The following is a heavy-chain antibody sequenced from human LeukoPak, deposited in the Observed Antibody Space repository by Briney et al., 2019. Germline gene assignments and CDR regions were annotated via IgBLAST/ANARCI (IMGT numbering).Heavy chain of an antibody. J-gene: IGHJ5*02. CDR3: ARLVAPGSLEDWFDP. V-gene: IGHV4-59*01. D-gene: IGHD1-26*01. CDR2: AYYTGDN. CDR1: GGSMSSSY. Sequence: SETLSLTCTVSGGSMSSSYWSWLRQSPGEVLGWIGYAYYTGDNSYNPSLRSRVTILVDTSKRQFSLKMRSVTAADTAIYYCARLVAPGSLEDWFDPWGQGTLVTVSS.